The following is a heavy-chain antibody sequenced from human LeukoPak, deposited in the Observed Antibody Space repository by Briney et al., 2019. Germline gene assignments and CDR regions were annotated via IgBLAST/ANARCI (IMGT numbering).Heavy chain of an antibody. Sequence: ASVKVSCKASGYTFTGYYMHWVRRAPGQGLEWMGWINPNSGGTNYAQKFQGRVTMTRDTSISTAYMELSRLRSDDTAVYYCARYREWENKDAFDIWGQGTMVTVSS. J-gene: IGHJ3*02. CDR1: GYTFTGYY. D-gene: IGHD1-26*01. V-gene: IGHV1-2*02. CDR3: ARYREWENKDAFDI. CDR2: INPNSGGT.